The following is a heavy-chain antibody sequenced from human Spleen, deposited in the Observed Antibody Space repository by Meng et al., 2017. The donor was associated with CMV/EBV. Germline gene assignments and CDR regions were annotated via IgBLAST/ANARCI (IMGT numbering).Heavy chain of an antibody. J-gene: IGHJ6*02. D-gene: IGHD2-2*01. CDR1: GFSFSTQS. CDR2: INGDGSNT. CDR3: ARDLVPPYYGMDV. V-gene: IGHV3-74*01. Sequence: GESLKISCVGSGFSFSTQSMIWVRQAPGKGLEWVSRINGDGSNTNYADSVKGRFTISRDNAKNTLYLQMNSLRAEDTAVYYCARDLVPPYYGMDVWGQGTTVTVSS.